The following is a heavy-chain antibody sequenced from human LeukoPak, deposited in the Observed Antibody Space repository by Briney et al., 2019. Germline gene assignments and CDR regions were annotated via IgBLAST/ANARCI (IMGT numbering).Heavy chain of an antibody. J-gene: IGHJ3*02. CDR2: ISYDGSNK. CDR1: GXTFSSYA. V-gene: IGHV3-30-3*01. D-gene: IGHD4-17*01. Sequence: PGGSLRLSCAASGXTFSSYAMHWVRQAPGKGLEWVAVISYDGSNKYYADSVKGRFTISRDNSKNTLYLQMNSLRAEDTAVYYCARDSLPDTVTTGFAFDIWGQGTMVTVSS. CDR3: ARDSLPDTVTTGFAFDI.